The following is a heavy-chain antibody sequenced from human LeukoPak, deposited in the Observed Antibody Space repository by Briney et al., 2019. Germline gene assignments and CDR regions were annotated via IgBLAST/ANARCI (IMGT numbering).Heavy chain of an antibody. V-gene: IGHV3-30*02. D-gene: IGHD3-3*01. CDR2: IRYDGSNR. J-gene: IGHJ6*03. CDR1: GFSFITYG. Sequence: GGSLRLSCAASGFSFITYGIHWVRQAPGKGLEWVAFIRYDGSNRFYADSVRGRFTISRDNSKNTVYLQMNSLRAEDTAVYYCAKDPVLRFYPYYGYMDVWGKGTTVTVSS. CDR3: AKDPVLRFYPYYGYMDV.